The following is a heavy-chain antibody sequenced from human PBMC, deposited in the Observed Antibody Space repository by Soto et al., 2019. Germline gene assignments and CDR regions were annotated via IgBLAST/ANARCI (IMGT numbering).Heavy chain of an antibody. V-gene: IGHV1-69*13. CDR2: IIPIFGTA. CDR3: AVRYYDFWSGPVYFDY. J-gene: IGHJ4*02. Sequence: EASVKVSCKASGGTFSSYAISWVRQAPGQGLEWMGGIIPIFGTANYAQKFQGSVTITADESTSTAYMELSSLRSEDTAVYYCAVRYYDFWSGPVYFDYWGQGTLVTVSS. D-gene: IGHD3-3*01. CDR1: GGTFSSYA.